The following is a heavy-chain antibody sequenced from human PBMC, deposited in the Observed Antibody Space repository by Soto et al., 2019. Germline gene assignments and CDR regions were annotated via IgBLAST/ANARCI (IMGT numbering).Heavy chain of an antibody. CDR3: ALGYCISTSCYYYYGMDV. CDR2: IIPIFGTA. V-gene: IGHV1-69*12. CDR1: GGTFSSYA. J-gene: IGHJ6*02. Sequence: QVQLVQSGAEVKKPGSSVKVSCKASGGTFSSYAISWVRQAPGQGLEWMGGIIPIFGTANYAQKFQGRGTITADESTSTAYMELSSLRSEDTAVYYCALGYCISTSCYYYYGMDVWGQGTTVTVSS. D-gene: IGHD2-2*01.